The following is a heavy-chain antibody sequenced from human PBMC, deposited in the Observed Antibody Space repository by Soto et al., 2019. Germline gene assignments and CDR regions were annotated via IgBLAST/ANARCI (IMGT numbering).Heavy chain of an antibody. D-gene: IGHD2-15*01. CDR1: GGTFSSYA. CDR2: IIPIFGTA. J-gene: IGHJ4*02. V-gene: IGHV1-69*01. Sequence: QVQLVQSGAEVKKPGSSVKVSCKASGGTFSSYAISWVRQAPGQGLEWMGGIIPIFGTANYAHKFQGRVTITADESTSTAYMELSSLRSEDTAVYYCARARDIVVVVAARGIAHSLRNWGQGTLVTVSS. CDR3: ARARDIVVVVAARGIAHSLRN.